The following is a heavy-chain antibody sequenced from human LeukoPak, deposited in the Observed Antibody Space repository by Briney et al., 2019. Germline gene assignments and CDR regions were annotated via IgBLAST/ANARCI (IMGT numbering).Heavy chain of an antibody. CDR2: IYYDGTNR. CDR3: AKCITVAGTSENNWFDP. Sequence: PGGSLRLSCTASGFSFSNFGMHWVRQAPGKGLEWVTLIYYDGTNRYYADSVKGRFAVSRDNSNNTVYLQMNSLRVEDTAVYYCAKCITVAGTSENNWFDPWGQGTLVTVSS. CDR1: GFSFSNFG. J-gene: IGHJ5*02. V-gene: IGHV3-33*06. D-gene: IGHD6-19*01.